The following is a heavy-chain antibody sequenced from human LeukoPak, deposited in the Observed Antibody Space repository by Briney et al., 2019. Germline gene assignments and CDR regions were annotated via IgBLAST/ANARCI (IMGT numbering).Heavy chain of an antibody. D-gene: IGHD4-17*01. J-gene: IGHJ4*02. CDR1: GFTFSNAW. CDR2: ISSSSSYI. Sequence: GGSLRLSCAASGFTFSNAWMSWVRQAPGKGLEWVSSISSSSSYIYYADSVKGRFTISRDNAKNSLYLQMNSLRAEDTAVYYCARGAFYGDYDYWGQGTLVTVSS. V-gene: IGHV3-21*01. CDR3: ARGAFYGDYDY.